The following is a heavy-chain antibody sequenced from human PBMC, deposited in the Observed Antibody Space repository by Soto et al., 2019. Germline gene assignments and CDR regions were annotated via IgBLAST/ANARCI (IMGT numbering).Heavy chain of an antibody. CDR1: GGSFSGYY. CDR2: INHSGST. V-gene: IGHV4-34*01. D-gene: IGHD3-9*01. J-gene: IGHJ6*03. CDR3: AVKYYAFLTGFFHTAEKPHMDV. Sequence: QVQLQQWGAGLLKPSETLSLTCAVYGGSFSGYYWSWIRQPPGKGLEWIGEINHSGSTSNNPYLKGRVTLSVDPAKIQFSLKMGSVAAADAAVYYCAVKYYAFLTGFFHTAEKPHMDVWGKGTTVTVFS.